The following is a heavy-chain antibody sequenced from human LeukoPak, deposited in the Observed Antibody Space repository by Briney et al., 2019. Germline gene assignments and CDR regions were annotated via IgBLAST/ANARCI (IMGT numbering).Heavy chain of an antibody. D-gene: IGHD3-10*01. V-gene: IGHV3-23*01. CDR3: AKDQGSGLGSYSWGYFDY. Sequence: GGSLRLSCAASEFSVGSNYMTWVRQAPGKGLEWVSGISSSGGSTVYADSVKGRFTISRDNFRNTVFLQMNSLRAEDTAVYYCAKDQGSGLGSYSWGYFDYWGQGTLVTVSS. CDR1: EFSVGSNY. J-gene: IGHJ4*02. CDR2: ISSSGGST.